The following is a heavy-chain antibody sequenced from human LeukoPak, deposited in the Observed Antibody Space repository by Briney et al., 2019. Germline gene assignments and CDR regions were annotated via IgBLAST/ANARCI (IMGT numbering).Heavy chain of an antibody. V-gene: IGHV3-9*01. CDR3: AKDTGGNGAYFYAMDV. D-gene: IGHD4-23*01. J-gene: IGHJ6*02. Sequence: GRSLRLSCVGSGFAFHNYAMHWVRRPPGRGLEWVSAINWNSDTKAYADSVKGRFTISRDRARNSLYLQMDSLRPEDTALYYCAKDTGGNGAYFYAMDVWGQGTSVTVSS. CDR1: GFAFHNYA. CDR2: INWNSDTK.